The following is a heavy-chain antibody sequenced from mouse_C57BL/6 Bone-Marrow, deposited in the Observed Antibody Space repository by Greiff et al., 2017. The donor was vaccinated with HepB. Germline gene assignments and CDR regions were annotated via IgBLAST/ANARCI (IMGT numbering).Heavy chain of an antibody. Sequence: QVQLKESGAELARPGASVKLSCKASGYTFPSYGISGVKRRTGQGLEWIGEIYPRSGNTYYNEKFKGKATLTADKSSSTAYMELRSLTSEDSAVYFCARRGGYYRVDYWGQGTTLTVSS. J-gene: IGHJ2*01. CDR2: IYPRSGNT. CDR1: GYTFPSYG. V-gene: IGHV1-81*01. CDR3: ARRGGYYRVDY. D-gene: IGHD2-3*01.